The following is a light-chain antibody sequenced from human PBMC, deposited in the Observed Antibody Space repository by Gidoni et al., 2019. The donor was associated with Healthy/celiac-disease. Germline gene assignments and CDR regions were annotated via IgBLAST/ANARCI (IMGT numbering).Light chain of an antibody. V-gene: IGKV3-20*01. CDR2: GAS. Sequence: EIVLTQSPGTLSLSPGERATLSCRASQSVSSSYLAWYQQKPGQAPRLLIYGASSRATGIPDRFSGRGSGTDFNLTISRLEHEDFAVYYCQQYGSSPSSFGQGTKLEIK. CDR3: QQYGSSPSS. J-gene: IGKJ2*04. CDR1: QSVSSSY.